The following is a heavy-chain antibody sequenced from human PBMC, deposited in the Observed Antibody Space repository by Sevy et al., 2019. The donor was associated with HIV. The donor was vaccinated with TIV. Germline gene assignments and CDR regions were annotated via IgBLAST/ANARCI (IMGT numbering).Heavy chain of an antibody. J-gene: IGHJ5*02. CDR2: ISGSGGST. V-gene: IGHV3-23*01. CDR1: GFTFSSYA. Sequence: GGSLRLTCAASGFTFSSYAMSWVRQAPGKGLEWVSAISGSGGSTYYADSVKGRFTISRDNSKNTLYLQMNSLRAEDTAVYYCAKAAAMVVVRDYDNWFDPWGQGTLVTVSS. D-gene: IGHD5-18*01. CDR3: AKAAAMVVVRDYDNWFDP.